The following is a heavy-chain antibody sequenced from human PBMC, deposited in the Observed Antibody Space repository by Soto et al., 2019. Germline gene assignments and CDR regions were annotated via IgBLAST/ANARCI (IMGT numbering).Heavy chain of an antibody. D-gene: IGHD1-1*01. CDR3: ARHQSWHDLVWWLDP. V-gene: IGHV1-46*03. J-gene: IGHJ5*02. Sequence: GASVKVSCKAIGYSFTSHYMHWVRQAPGQGLEWMGTIYPGGVNIGYAQKFKGRVTMTKDTSTSTVYMELNSLTSEDTAVYYCARHQSWHDLVWWLDPWS. CDR2: IYPGGVNI. CDR1: GYSFTSHY.